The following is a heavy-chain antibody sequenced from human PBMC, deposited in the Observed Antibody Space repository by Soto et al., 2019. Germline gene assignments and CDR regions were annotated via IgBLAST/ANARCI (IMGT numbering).Heavy chain of an antibody. J-gene: IGHJ4*02. CDR2: ISSGGTSI. CDR3: ARENYGDAFDF. CDR1: GFTFSSYI. V-gene: IGHV3-21*01. D-gene: IGHD4-17*01. Sequence: PGGSLRRSCAASGFTFSSYIMNWVRQAPGKGLEWVSSISSGGTSIKYADSVNGRFTISRDNARNSLYLQMNSLRDEDTAVYYCARENYGDAFDFWGQGALVTVSS.